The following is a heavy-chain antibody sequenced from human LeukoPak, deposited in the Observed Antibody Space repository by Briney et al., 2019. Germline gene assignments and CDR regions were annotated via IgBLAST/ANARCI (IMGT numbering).Heavy chain of an antibody. D-gene: IGHD1-14*01. CDR3: ARGGVNPVDH. V-gene: IGHV3-74*01. CDR1: GFPFNSFW. Sequence: GGSLRLSCAASGFPFNSFWMHWVRQAPGKGLVWVSDMNEYSTTIRYADSVKGRFPISRDNAKSILYLQMNNLRAEDTAMYFCARGGVNPVDHWGQGTLVTVSS. J-gene: IGHJ4*02. CDR2: MNEYSTTI.